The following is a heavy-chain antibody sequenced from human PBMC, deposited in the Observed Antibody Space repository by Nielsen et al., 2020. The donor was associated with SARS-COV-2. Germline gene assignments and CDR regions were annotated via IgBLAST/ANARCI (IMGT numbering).Heavy chain of an antibody. CDR2: ITDDGSTI. CDR1: GFTFSTSW. CDR3: ARVSTARSDY. J-gene: IGHJ4*02. V-gene: IGHV3-74*01. Sequence: GESLKISCAASGFTFSTSWMHWLRQAPGKGLVWVSGITDDGSTIRYADSVGGRFTVSRDNAKNTLYLHMSSLRAEDTAVYYCARVSTARSDYWGQGTLVTVSS. D-gene: IGHD2-2*01.